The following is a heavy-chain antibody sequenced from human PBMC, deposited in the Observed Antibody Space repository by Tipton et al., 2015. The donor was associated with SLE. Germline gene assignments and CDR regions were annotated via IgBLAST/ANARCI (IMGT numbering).Heavy chain of an antibody. J-gene: IGHJ5*02. CDR3: ARGGIAAAGWDP. Sequence: TLSLTCTVSGGSLRSYYWSWIRQPPGKGLEWIGSIYYSGSTYYNPSLKSRVTISVDTSKNQFSLKLSSVTAADTAVYYCARGGIAAAGWDPWGQGTLVTVSS. D-gene: IGHD6-13*01. CDR2: IYYSGST. V-gene: IGHV4-39*07. CDR1: GGSLRSYY.